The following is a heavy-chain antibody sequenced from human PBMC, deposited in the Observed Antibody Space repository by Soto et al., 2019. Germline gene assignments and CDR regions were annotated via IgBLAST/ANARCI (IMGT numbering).Heavy chain of an antibody. CDR3: ARDLTYDATGGIDV. Sequence: ASVKVSCKASGYTFTSYGISWVRQAPGQGLEWMGWISAYNGNTNYAQKLQGRVTMTTDTSTSTAYMELRSLRSDDTAVYYCARDLTYDATGGIDVWGQGTTVTVSS. D-gene: IGHD2-15*01. CDR2: ISAYNGNT. V-gene: IGHV1-18*01. J-gene: IGHJ6*02. CDR1: GYTFTSYG.